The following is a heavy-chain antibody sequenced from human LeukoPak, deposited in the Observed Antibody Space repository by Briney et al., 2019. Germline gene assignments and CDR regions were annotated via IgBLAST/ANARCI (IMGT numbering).Heavy chain of an antibody. D-gene: IGHD3-10*01. CDR2: IYSGGAT. CDR1: GFTVSSSY. Sequence: GGSLRLSCVVSGFTVSSSYMSCVRQAPGKGLEWVSVIYSGGATYYADSVKGRLTISRDNSKNTLYLQMNSLRAEDTAVYYCAGGLARCINMVDWGQGTLVTVSS. J-gene: IGHJ4*02. V-gene: IGHV3-66*01. CDR3: AGGLARCINMVD.